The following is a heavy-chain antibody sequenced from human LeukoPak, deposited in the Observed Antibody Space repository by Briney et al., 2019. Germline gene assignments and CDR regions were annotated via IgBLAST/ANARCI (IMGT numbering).Heavy chain of an antibody. J-gene: IGHJ5*02. CDR1: GYTFTSDD. Sequence: ASVKVSCKASGYTFTSDDINWLRQATGQGLEWMGWMNPNSGNTGYAQKFQGRVTMTRNTSISTAYMELSSLRSEDTAVYYCARRIAAAGIASFDPWGQGTLVTVSS. CDR2: MNPNSGNT. CDR3: ARRIAAAGIASFDP. V-gene: IGHV1-8*01. D-gene: IGHD6-13*01.